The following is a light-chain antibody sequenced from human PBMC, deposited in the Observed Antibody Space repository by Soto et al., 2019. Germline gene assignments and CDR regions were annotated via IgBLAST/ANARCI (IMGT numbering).Light chain of an antibody. Sequence: QSVLTQPPSVSGAPGQRVTISCTGGNSNIGASNDVHWYQQIPGAAPKLLIYGDNNRPSGVPDRFSGSKSGTSASLAITGLQAEDDADYYCHSYDSSLSGSVFGGGTKLTVL. CDR2: GDN. CDR3: HSYDSSLSGSV. V-gene: IGLV1-40*01. J-gene: IGLJ3*02. CDR1: NSNIGASND.